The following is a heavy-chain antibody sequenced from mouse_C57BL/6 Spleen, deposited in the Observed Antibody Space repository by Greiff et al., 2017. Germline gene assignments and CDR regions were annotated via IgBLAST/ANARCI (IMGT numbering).Heavy chain of an antibody. Sequence: EADGGLVQPKGSLKLSCAASGFSFNTYAMNWVRQAPGKGLAWVARIRSKSNNYATYYADSVKDRFTISRDDSESMLYLQMNNLKTEDTAMYYCVYYGSRDAMDYWGQGTSVTVSS. CDR2: IRSKSNNYAT. V-gene: IGHV10-1*01. J-gene: IGHJ4*01. CDR1: GFSFNTYA. D-gene: IGHD1-1*01. CDR3: VYYGSRDAMDY.